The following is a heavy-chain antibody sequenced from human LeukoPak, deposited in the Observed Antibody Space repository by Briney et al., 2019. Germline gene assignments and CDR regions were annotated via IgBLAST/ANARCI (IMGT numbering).Heavy chain of an antibody. V-gene: IGHV4-59*01. Sequence: SETLSLTCTVSGGSIRSYYWSWIRQPPGKGLEWIGYIYYSGSTNYNPSLQSRVTISVDTSKNQFSLKLTSVTAADTAVYYCAREGYYDSSGWFDPWGQGTLVTVSS. CDR1: GGSIRSYY. CDR3: AREGYYDSSGWFDP. CDR2: IYYSGST. D-gene: IGHD3-22*01. J-gene: IGHJ5*02.